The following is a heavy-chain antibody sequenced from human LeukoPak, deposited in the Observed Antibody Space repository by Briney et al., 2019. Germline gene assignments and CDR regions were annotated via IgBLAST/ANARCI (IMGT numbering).Heavy chain of an antibody. CDR2: ISGSGGST. V-gene: IGHV3-23*01. CDR3: AKSAMGYYFDY. J-gene: IGHJ4*02. Sequence: GGSLRLSCAASGXSISGYAMSWVRQAPGKGLEWVSAISGSGGSTYYADSVKGRFTISRDNSKNTLYLQMNSLRAEDTAVYYCAKSAMGYYFDYWGQGTLVTVSS. CDR1: GXSISGYA. D-gene: IGHD5-18*01.